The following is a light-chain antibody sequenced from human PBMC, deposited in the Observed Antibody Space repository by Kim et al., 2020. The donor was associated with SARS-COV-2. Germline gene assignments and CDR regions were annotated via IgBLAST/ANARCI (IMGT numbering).Light chain of an antibody. CDR2: DAS. J-gene: IGKJ5*01. CDR1: QKVGTK. Sequence: SAGERAALSCKSRQKVGTKVAWYVQKRGQSPRLLIYDASTRASGISDRFFGSGSGTDFTLIIGRLQSEDFALYYCQQYHSWPPITFGQGTRLEIK. CDR3: QQYHSWPPIT. V-gene: IGKV3-15*01.